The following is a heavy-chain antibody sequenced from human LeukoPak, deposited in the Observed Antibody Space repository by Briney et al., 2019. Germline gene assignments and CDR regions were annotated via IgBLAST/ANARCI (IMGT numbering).Heavy chain of an antibody. CDR1: GYTFTGYY. CDR3: CCERSGYYYNYFDY. Sequence: ASVKVSCKASGYTFTGYYMHWVRQAPGQGLEWMGWINPNSGGTNYAQKFQGRVTMTRDTSISTAYMELSRLRSDDTAVYYCCCERSGYYYNYFDYWDQGTLVTVYS. CDR2: INPNSGGT. J-gene: IGHJ4*02. V-gene: IGHV1-2*02. D-gene: IGHD3-22*01.